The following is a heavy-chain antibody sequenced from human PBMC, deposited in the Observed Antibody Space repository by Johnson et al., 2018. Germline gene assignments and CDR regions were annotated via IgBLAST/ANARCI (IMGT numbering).Heavy chain of an antibody. V-gene: IGHV3-30*18. Sequence: QVQLGESGGGVVQPGRSLRLCCVASGFTFSSYGMHWVRQAPGKGLEWVAVISFDGSNKYYADSVKGRFTISRDDSKNTLDLQVNSLRAEDTAVYYCAKCIGQLVWKNAFDIWGQGTMLTVSS. J-gene: IGHJ3*02. D-gene: IGHD1-1*01. CDR2: ISFDGSNK. CDR3: AKCIGQLVWKNAFDI. CDR1: GFTFSSYG.